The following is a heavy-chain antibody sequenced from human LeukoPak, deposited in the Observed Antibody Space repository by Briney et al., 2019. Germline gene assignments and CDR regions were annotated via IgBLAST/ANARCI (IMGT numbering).Heavy chain of an antibody. Sequence: PSQTLSLTCAVSGVSISSGGYSWSWIRQPPGKGLEWIGYIYHSGSTYYNPSLKSRVTISVDTSKNQFSLKLSSVTAADTAVYYCAREAAEQQAFDIWGQGTMVTVSS. J-gene: IGHJ3*02. CDR1: GVSISSGGYS. CDR3: AREAAEQQAFDI. V-gene: IGHV4-30-2*05. CDR2: IYHSGST. D-gene: IGHD6-13*01.